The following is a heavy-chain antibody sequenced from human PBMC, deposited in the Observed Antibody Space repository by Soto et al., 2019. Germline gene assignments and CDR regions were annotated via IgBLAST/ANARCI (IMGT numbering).Heavy chain of an antibody. J-gene: IGHJ4*02. Sequence: SETLSLTCFVSGGSISTGVYYWSWIRQPPGKDLEWIGYIYYSGSTYYNPSLKSRLTISVDTSKNQFSLKLSSVTAADTAVYCCARAPYQPHKGYFDYWGQGTLVTVSS. D-gene: IGHD2-2*01. CDR3: ARAPYQPHKGYFDY. CDR2: IYYSGST. V-gene: IGHV4-30-4*01. CDR1: GGSISTGVYY.